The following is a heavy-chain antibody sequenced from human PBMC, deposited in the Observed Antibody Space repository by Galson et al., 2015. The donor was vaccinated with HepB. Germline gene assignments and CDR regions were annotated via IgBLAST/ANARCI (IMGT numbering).Heavy chain of an antibody. V-gene: IGHV3-53*01. J-gene: IGHJ3*02. CDR2: IYSGGST. D-gene: IGHD1-26*01. CDR3: ARGVGAGSDAFDI. CDR1: GFTVSSNY. Sequence: SLRLSCAASGFTVSSNYMSWVRQAPGKGLEWVSVIYSGGSTYYADSVKGRFTISRDNSKNTLYLQMNSLRAEDTAVYYCARGVGAGSDAFDIWGQGTMVTVSS.